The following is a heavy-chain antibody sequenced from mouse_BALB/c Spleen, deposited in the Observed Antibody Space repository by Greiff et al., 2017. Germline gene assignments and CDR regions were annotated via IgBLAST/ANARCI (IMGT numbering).Heavy chain of an antibody. CDR1: GFTFSDFY. CDR2: SRNKANDYTT. V-gene: IGHV7-1*02. Sequence: EVMLVESGGGLVQPGGSLRLSCATSGFTFSDFYMEWVRQPPGKRLEWIAASRNKANDYTTEYSASVKGRFIVSRDTSQSILYLQMNALRAEDTAIYYCARDAPRYGSSPFAYWGQGTLVTVSA. D-gene: IGHD1-1*01. J-gene: IGHJ3*01. CDR3: ARDAPRYGSSPFAY.